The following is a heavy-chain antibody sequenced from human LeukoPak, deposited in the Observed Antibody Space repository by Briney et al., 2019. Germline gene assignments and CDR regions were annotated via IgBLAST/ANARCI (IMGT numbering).Heavy chain of an antibody. CDR2: IYPGDSDT. CDR1: GYSFTSYW. V-gene: IGHV5-51*01. J-gene: IGHJ6*03. D-gene: IGHD2-21*02. CDR3: ARIASDYYYYYYMDV. Sequence: GESLKISCQGSGYSFTSYWIGWVRQLPGKGLEWMGIIYPGDSDTRYSPSFQGQVTISADKSISTAYLQWSSLKASDTATYYCARIASDYYYYYYMDVWGKGTTVTVSS.